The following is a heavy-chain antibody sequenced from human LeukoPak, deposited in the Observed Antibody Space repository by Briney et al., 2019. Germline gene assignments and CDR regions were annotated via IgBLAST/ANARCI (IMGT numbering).Heavy chain of an antibody. D-gene: IGHD3-16*02. V-gene: IGHV3-15*01. CDR2: IKSKTDGGTT. Sequence: GGSLRLSCAASGFAFSDAWMRWVRQAPGKGLEWVGRIKSKTDGGTTDYAAPVKGRFTISRDDSKNTLYLQMNSLKTEDTAVYYCTTEDDYVWGSYRLYWGQGTLVTVSS. CDR3: TTEDDYVWGSYRLY. J-gene: IGHJ4*02. CDR1: GFAFSDAW.